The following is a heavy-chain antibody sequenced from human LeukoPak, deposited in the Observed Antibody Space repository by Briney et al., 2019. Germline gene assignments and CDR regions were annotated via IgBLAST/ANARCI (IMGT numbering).Heavy chain of an antibody. D-gene: IGHD6-6*01. V-gene: IGHV4-38-2*01. Sequence: PSETLSLTCAVSGYSIINGYFWGWIRQPPGKGLEWIGSIYHSGSTYHNPSLKSRVTISVDTSKNQVSLKVNSVTAADTAVYYCARLRDHSPSSPFDYWGQGTLVTVSS. CDR1: GYSIINGYF. CDR2: IYHSGST. J-gene: IGHJ4*02. CDR3: ARLRDHSPSSPFDY.